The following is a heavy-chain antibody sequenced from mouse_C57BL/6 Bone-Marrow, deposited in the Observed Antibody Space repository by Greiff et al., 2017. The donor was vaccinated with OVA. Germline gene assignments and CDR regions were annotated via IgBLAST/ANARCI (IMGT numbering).Heavy chain of an antibody. V-gene: IGHV14-4*01. CDR2: IDPENGDT. CDR3: TTRRYYDYPWFAY. CDR1: GFNIKDDY. Sequence: EVQLQQSGAELVRPGASVKLSCTASGFNIKDDYMHWVKQRPEQGLEWIGWIDPENGDTEYASKFQGKATITADTSSKTAYLQLSSLTSEDTAVYYCTTRRYYDYPWFAYWGQGTLVTVS. D-gene: IGHD2-4*01. J-gene: IGHJ3*01.